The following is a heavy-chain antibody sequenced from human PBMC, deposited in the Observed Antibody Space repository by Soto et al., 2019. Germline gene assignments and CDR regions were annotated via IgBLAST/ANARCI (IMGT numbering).Heavy chain of an antibody. CDR2: INPNSGGT. Sequence: AAGMARWKERGYSIAGTLLQWRRPAPAQGIEGMGWINPNSGGTNYAQKLQGRVTMTRDTSISTAYMELSRLRSDDTAVYYCAREPSFCSSTSRHDLFSLCGQGTPVIVPA. D-gene: IGHD2-2*01. J-gene: IGHJ1*01. CDR3: AREPSFCSSTSRHDLFSL. CDR1: GYSIAGTL. V-gene: IGHV1-2*02.